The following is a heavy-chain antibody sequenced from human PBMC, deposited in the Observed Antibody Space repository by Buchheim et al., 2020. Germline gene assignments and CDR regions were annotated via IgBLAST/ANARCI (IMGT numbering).Heavy chain of an antibody. CDR1: GFTFSSYG. D-gene: IGHD5-12*01. Sequence: QVQLVESGGGVVQPGRSLRLSCAASGFTFSSYGMHWVRQAPGKGLEWVAVIWYDGSNKYYADSVKGRFTISRDNYKNTLYLQMNSLRAEDTAVYYCARAHSGYDFPYYFDYWGQGTL. CDR2: IWYDGSNK. CDR3: ARAHSGYDFPYYFDY. V-gene: IGHV3-33*01. J-gene: IGHJ4*02.